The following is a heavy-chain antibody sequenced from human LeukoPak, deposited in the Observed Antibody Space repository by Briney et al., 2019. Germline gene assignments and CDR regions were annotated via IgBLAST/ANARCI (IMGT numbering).Heavy chain of an antibody. J-gene: IGHJ4*02. CDR1: GYTFTSYY. V-gene: IGHV1-46*01. CDR2: INPSGGST. Sequence: ASVKVSCKASGYTFTSYYMHWVRQAPGQGLEWMGIINPSGGSTSYAQKFQGRVTMTRDTSTSTVYMELSSLRSEDTAVYYCARTGGAGWGPAAKYYFDYWGQGTLVTVSS. CDR3: ARTGGAGWGPAAKYYFDY. D-gene: IGHD2-2*01.